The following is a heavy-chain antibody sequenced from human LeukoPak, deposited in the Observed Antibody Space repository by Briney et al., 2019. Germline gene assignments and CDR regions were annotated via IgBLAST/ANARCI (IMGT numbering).Heavy chain of an antibody. CDR1: GGSISSSNW. D-gene: IGHD2-15*01. CDR2: IYHSGST. J-gene: IGHJ5*02. V-gene: IGHV4-4*02. CDR3: ARATDSIVHWFDP. Sequence: SETLSLTCAVSGGSISSSNWWSWVRQPPGKGLEWIGEIYHSGSTNYNPSLKSRVTISVDTSKNQFSLKLSSVTAADTAVYYCARATDSIVHWFDPWGQGTLVTVSS.